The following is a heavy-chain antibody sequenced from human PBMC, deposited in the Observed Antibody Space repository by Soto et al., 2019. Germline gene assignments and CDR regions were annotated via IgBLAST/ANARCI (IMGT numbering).Heavy chain of an antibody. J-gene: IGHJ6*02. Sequence: GGSLRLSCAASGFTFSSYAIHWVRQAPGKGLEWVAVMSYDGNNKYYADSVKGRFIISRDNSKNTLYLQMNSLRPEDTAIYYCARDYRWLGESYYYGMDVWGQGTTVTVSS. CDR3: ARDYRWLGESYYYGMDV. CDR2: MSYDGNNK. D-gene: IGHD3-10*01. V-gene: IGHV3-30-3*01. CDR1: GFTFSSYA.